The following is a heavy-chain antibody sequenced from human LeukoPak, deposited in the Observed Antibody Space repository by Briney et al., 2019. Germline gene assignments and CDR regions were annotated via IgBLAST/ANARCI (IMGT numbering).Heavy chain of an antibody. V-gene: IGHV5-51*07. CDR2: IYPGGPDP. J-gene: IGHJ6*02. CDR1: GYSITSYW. CDR3: ARAGGILTGYYRSHYGMDV. D-gene: IGHD3-9*01. Sequence: GAVLKICSKSAGYSITSYWIGLVQPMRGKLLEWGGIIYPGGPDPRYSPSLQGHVAISADKSNGTAYLQWSSLKASDTAMYYCARAGGILTGYYRSHYGMDVWGQGTTVTVSS.